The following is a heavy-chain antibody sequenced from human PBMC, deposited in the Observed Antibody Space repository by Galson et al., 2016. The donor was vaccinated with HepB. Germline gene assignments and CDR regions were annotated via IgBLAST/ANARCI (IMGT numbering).Heavy chain of an antibody. CDR2: ITGRGTST. V-gene: IGHV3-23*01. CDR1: GFSFSSYA. Sequence: SLRLSCAASGFSFSSYAMSWVRQAPGKGLEWVSTITGRGTSTYYADAVEGRFTISRDNSKRTVFLQMNTLRVDDTGVYYCTKDRLPWTYYGASFDVWGPGTPVSVSS. J-gene: IGHJ4*02. D-gene: IGHD3-3*01. CDR3: TKDRLPWTYYGASFDV.